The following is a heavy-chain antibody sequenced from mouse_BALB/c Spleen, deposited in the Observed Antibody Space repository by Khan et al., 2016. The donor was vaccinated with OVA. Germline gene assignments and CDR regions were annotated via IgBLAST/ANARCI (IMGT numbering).Heavy chain of an antibody. V-gene: IGHV5-15*02. CDR1: GFSFSDYG. J-gene: IGHJ4*01. CDR2: ISSLAYSI. CDR3: AGSGAMNY. Sequence: EVELEESGGGLVQPGGSRKISCAASGFSFSDYGLAWVRQAPGKGPEWVGFISSLAYSIYYADTVTGRITISKNNAKHTMCLEMRSLRAEDSGMNYCAGSGAMNYWGQGTSVTVSS.